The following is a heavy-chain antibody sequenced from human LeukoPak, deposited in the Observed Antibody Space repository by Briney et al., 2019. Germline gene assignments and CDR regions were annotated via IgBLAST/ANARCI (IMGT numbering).Heavy chain of an antibody. CDR3: ARPLSRYCSSTSCPLFYYYYMDV. Sequence: SETLSLTCAVYGGSFSGYYWSWIRQPPGKGLEWIGEINHSGSTNYNPSLKSRVTISVDTSKNQFSLKLSSVTAADTAVYYCARPLSRYCSSTSCPLFYYYYMDVWGKGTTVTVSS. CDR1: GGSFSGYY. CDR2: INHSGST. D-gene: IGHD2-2*01. V-gene: IGHV4-34*01. J-gene: IGHJ6*03.